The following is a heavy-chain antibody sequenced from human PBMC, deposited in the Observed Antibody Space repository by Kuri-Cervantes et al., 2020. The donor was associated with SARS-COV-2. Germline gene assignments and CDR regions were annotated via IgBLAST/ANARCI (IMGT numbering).Heavy chain of an antibody. Sequence: SETLSLTCAVSGGSISSGGYSWSWIRQPPGKGLEWIGYIYHSGSTYYNPSLKSRVTIPVDRSKNQFSLKLSSVTAADTAVYYCARWLGYCSGGSCYRTGNWFDPWGQGTLVTVSS. V-gene: IGHV4-30-2*01. J-gene: IGHJ5*02. CDR1: GGSISSGGYS. CDR3: ARWLGYCSGGSCYRTGNWFDP. CDR2: IYHSGST. D-gene: IGHD2-15*01.